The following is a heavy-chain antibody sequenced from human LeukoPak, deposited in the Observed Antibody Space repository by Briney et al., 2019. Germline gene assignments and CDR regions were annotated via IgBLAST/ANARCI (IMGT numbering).Heavy chain of an antibody. V-gene: IGHV4-59*12. Sequence: SETLSLTCTVSGASLNDYYWSWIRQPPGKALEWIGFIHSSGSANSNPSLTSRVTISIDTSKNQFSLNLRSLTAADTAVYFSASGAADGYNFGFDYWGQGTLAAVSS. CDR3: ASGAADGYNFGFDY. CDR1: GASLNDYY. J-gene: IGHJ4*02. CDR2: IHSSGSA. D-gene: IGHD5-24*01.